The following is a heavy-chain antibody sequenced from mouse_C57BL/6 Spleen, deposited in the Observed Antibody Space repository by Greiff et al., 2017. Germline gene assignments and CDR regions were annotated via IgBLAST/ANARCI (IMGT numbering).Heavy chain of an antibody. V-gene: IGHV2-9*01. CDR2: IWGGGIT. CDR1: GFSLTSYG. CDR3: AKRGRDYAMDY. Sequence: VMLVESGPGLVAPSQSLSITCTVSGFSLTSYGVAWVRQPPGKGLVWLGVIWGGGITNYNLALMSRLSISKDNSKSKVLLKMNSLQTDDTAMYYGAKRGRDYAMDYWGQGTSVTVSS. J-gene: IGHJ4*01.